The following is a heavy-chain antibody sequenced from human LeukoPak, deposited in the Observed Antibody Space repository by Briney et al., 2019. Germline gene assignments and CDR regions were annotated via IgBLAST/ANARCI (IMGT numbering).Heavy chain of an antibody. J-gene: IGHJ4*02. V-gene: IGHV3-30*18. CDR3: AKDFKGLTIVSAGSFDY. D-gene: IGHD6-13*01. CDR1: GFIFSDYG. Sequence: GGSLRLSCVASGFIFSDYGIQWVRQAPGKGLEWVAVIAYDGNNTYYGDSVRGRFTISRDNSKNTLYLQMNSLRAEDTAIYYCAKDFKGLTIVSAGSFDYWGQGTLVTVSS. CDR2: IAYDGNNT.